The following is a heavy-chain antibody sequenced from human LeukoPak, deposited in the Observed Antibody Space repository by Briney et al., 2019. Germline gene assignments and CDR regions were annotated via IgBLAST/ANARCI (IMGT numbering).Heavy chain of an antibody. V-gene: IGHV6-1*01. CDR2: TYYRSKWNN. CDR3: ARGKPSYYGMDV. Sequence: SQTLSLTFAISGDSVSSNSAAWNWIKQSPSRGLEWLGRTYYRSKWNNDYALSVKSRITINPDTSKNQFSLQLNSVTPEDAAVYYCARGKPSYYGMDVWGQGTTVTVSS. J-gene: IGHJ6*02. CDR1: GDSVSSNSAA.